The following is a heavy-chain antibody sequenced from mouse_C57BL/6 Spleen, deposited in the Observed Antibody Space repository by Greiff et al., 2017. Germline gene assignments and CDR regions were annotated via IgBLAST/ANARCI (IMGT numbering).Heavy chain of an antibody. Sequence: EVKLVESGGGLVKPGGSLKLSCAASGFTFSDYGMHWVRQAPEKGLEWVAYISSGSSTIYYADTVKGRFTISRDNAKNTLFLQMTSLRSEDTAMYYCARNSNYEYFDVWGTGTTVTVSS. D-gene: IGHD2-5*01. J-gene: IGHJ1*03. CDR2: ISSGSSTI. CDR1: GFTFSDYG. CDR3: ARNSNYEYFDV. V-gene: IGHV5-17*01.